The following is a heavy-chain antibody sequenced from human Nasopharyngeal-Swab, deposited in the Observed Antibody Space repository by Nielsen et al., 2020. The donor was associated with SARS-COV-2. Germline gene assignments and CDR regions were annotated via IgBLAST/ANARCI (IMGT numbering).Heavy chain of an antibody. CDR1: GFTFSSYE. J-gene: IGHJ4*02. CDR3: APSSGWYYFDY. Sequence: GESLKISCAASGFTFSSYEMNWVRQAPGKGLEWVSYISSSGSTIYYADSVKGRFTISRDSVKNSLYLQMNSLRAEDTAVYYCAPSSGWYYFDYWGQGTLVTVSS. V-gene: IGHV3-48*03. CDR2: ISSSGSTI. D-gene: IGHD6-19*01.